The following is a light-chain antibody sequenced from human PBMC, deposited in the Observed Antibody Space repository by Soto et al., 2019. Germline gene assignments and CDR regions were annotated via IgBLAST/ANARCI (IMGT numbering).Light chain of an antibody. CDR3: QHDNSYSEA. Sequence: DIQMTQSPSTLSGSVGHRVTITCRASQTISSWLAWYQQKPGKAPKLLIYNAYTLKSGVTSRFSGSGSGTEFTLTISSLQPDDFATYYCQHDNSYSEAVGQGTKVEIK. V-gene: IGKV1-5*03. CDR2: NAY. CDR1: QTISSW. J-gene: IGKJ1*01.